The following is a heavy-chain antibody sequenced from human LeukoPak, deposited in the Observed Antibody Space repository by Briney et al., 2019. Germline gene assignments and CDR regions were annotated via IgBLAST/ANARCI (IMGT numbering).Heavy chain of an antibody. J-gene: IGHJ3*02. CDR1: GGSFSGYY. CDR2: INHSGST. D-gene: IGHD3-22*01. V-gene: IGHV4-34*01. CDR3: ARHDPIISMIVGERAFDI. Sequence: SETLSLTCAVYGGSFSGYYWSWIRHPPGKGLEWIGEINHSGSTNYNPSLKSRVTISVDTSKNQFSLKLSSVTAADTAVYYCARHDPIISMIVGERAFDIWGQGAMASVSS.